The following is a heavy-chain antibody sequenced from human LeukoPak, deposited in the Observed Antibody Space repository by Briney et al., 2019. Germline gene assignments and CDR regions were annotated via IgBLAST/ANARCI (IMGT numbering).Heavy chain of an antibody. V-gene: IGHV1-2*04. J-gene: IGHJ4*02. D-gene: IGHD3-22*01. CDR1: GYTFTGYY. Sequence: ASVKVSCKASGYTFTGYYMHWVRQAPGQGLEWMGRINPNSGGTNYAQKFQGWVTMTRDTSISTAYMELSRLRSDDTAVYYCARREDYYDSSGYSFDYWGQGSLVTVSS. CDR3: ARREDYYDSSGYSFDY. CDR2: INPNSGGT.